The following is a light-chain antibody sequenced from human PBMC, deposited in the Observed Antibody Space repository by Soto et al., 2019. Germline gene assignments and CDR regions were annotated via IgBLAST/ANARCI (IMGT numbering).Light chain of an antibody. CDR2: RDN. V-gene: IGLV3-1*01. CDR3: QAWDINTGV. CDR1: KLGDKY. Sequence: SYELTQSPSVSVSPGQTANITCSGDKLGDKYVCWYQQKPGQSPVLVIYRDNKRPSGIPERFSGSNSGNTATLTISGTQAMDEADYYCQAWDINTGVFGTGTKLTVL. J-gene: IGLJ1*01.